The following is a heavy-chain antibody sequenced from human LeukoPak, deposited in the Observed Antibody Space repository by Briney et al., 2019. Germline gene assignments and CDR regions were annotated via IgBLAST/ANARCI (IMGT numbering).Heavy chain of an antibody. CDR2: IYYSGST. D-gene: IGHD1-26*01. J-gene: IGHJ4*02. V-gene: IGHV4-59*01. CDR1: GGSISRYY. CDR3: ARGGGSYSGSYSRAFDY. Sequence: SETLSLTCTVSGGSISRYYWSWIRQPPGKGLEWIGYIYYSGSTNYNPSLKSRVTISVDTSKNQFSLKLSSVTAADTAVYYCARGGGSYSGSYSRAFDYWGQGTLVTVSS.